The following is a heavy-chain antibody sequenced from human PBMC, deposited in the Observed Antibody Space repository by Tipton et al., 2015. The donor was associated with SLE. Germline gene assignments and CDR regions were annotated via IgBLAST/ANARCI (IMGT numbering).Heavy chain of an antibody. D-gene: IGHD2-2*02. Sequence: LVQSGAEVKKRGASVKVSCKASGYTFTSYGISWVRQAPGQGLEWMGWISAYNGNTKYAQKLQGRVTMTTDTSTSTAYMELRSLRSDDTAVYYCARGLDFDCSSTSCYRANAFDIWGQGKMVTVSS. V-gene: IGHV1-18*01. J-gene: IGHJ3*02. CDR1: GYTFTSYG. CDR3: ARGLDFDCSSTSCYRANAFDI. CDR2: ISAYNGNT.